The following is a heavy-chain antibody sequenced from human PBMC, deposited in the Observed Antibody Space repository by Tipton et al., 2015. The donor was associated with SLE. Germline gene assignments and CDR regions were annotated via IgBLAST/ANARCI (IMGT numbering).Heavy chain of an antibody. J-gene: IGHJ4*02. CDR1: GFTFSSYS. Sequence: GSLRLSCAASGFTFSSYSMNWVRQAPGKGLEWVSYISSSSSTIYYADSVKGRFTISRDNAKNSLYLQMNSLRAEDTAVYYCARAASYYYDSSGYYGYFAYWGQGTLVTVSS. CDR3: ARAASYYYDSSGYYGYFAY. CDR2: ISSSSSTI. D-gene: IGHD3-22*01. V-gene: IGHV3-48*01.